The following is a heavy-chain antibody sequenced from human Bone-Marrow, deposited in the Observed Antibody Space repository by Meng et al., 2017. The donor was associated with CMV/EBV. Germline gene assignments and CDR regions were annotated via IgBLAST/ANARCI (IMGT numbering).Heavy chain of an antibody. J-gene: IGHJ6*02. Sequence: ASVKVSCKASGYTFTSYDINWVRQATGQGLEWMGWMKPNSGNTGYAQKFQGRVTITRNNSISTAYMELSSLRSEDTAVYYCARSSKWGDGMDVWGQGTTVTVAS. V-gene: IGHV1-8*03. D-gene: IGHD7-27*01. CDR3: ARSSKWGDGMDV. CDR1: GYTFTSYD. CDR2: MKPNSGNT.